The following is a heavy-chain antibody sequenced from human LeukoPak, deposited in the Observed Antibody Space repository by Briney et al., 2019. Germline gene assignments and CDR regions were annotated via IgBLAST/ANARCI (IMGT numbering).Heavy chain of an antibody. J-gene: IGHJ4*02. CDR2: INPNSGGT. CDR1: GYTFTGYY. Sequence: ASVKVSCKASGYTFTGYYMHWVRQAPGQGLEWMGWINPNSGGTNYAQKFQGRVTMTRDTSISTAYMELSRLRSDETAVYYCARGVVVVPATDYWGQGTLVTVSS. V-gene: IGHV1-2*02. CDR3: ARGVVVVPATDY. D-gene: IGHD2-15*01.